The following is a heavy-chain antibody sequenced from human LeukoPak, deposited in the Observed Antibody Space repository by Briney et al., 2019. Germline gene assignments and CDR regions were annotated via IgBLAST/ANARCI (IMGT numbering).Heavy chain of an antibody. CDR2: IYSTGRS. Sequence: SETLSLTCTVSGGSISNYFWSWVRQPAGKGLEWIGRIYSTGRSDYNPSLKSRITMSVDTSKNQFALKLSSVTAADTAVYYCARDGPRSGYDLGHFDNLGQGTLVTASS. V-gene: IGHV4-4*07. CDR1: GGSISNYF. J-gene: IGHJ4*02. D-gene: IGHD5-12*01. CDR3: ARDGPRSGYDLGHFDN.